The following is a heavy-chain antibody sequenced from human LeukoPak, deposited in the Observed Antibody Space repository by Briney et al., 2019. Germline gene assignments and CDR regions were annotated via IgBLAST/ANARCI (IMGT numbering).Heavy chain of an antibody. V-gene: IGHV1-69*02. J-gene: IGHJ4*02. CDR1: GGTFSSYT. CDR2: IIPILGIA. D-gene: IGHD6-19*01. Sequence: SVKVSCKASGGTFSSYTISWVRQAPGQGLEWMGRIIPILGIANYAQKFQGRVTITADKSTGTAYMELSSLRSEDTAVYYCATLAVAGTARDYWGQGTLVTVSS. CDR3: ATLAVAGTARDY.